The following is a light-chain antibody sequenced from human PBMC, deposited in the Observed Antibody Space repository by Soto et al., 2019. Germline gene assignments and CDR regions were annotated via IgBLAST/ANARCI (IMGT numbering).Light chain of an antibody. CDR3: MQALQNPWT. CDR1: QSLLHSNGYNY. CDR2: LGS. J-gene: IGKJ1*01. Sequence: DIVMTQSPLSLPVTPGEPASISCRSSQSLLHSNGYNYLDWYLQKPGQSPQLLIYLGSSRASGVPDRFSGSGSGTDFTLKISRVEADDVGVYYCMQALQNPWTFGQGTKVE. V-gene: IGKV2-28*01.